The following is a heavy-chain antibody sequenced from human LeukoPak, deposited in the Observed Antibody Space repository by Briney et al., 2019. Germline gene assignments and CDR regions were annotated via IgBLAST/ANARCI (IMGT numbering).Heavy chain of an antibody. D-gene: IGHD6-19*01. Sequence: ASVKVSCKVSGYTFISYGISWVRQAPGQGLEWMGWISSHNGYTKYAQKFQGRVTMTTDTSMSTAYMELGSLRSDDTAVYYCARRRAVAGVNWFDPWGQGTLVTVSS. CDR2: ISSHNGYT. CDR3: ARRRAVAGVNWFDP. V-gene: IGHV1-18*01. CDR1: GYTFISYG. J-gene: IGHJ5*02.